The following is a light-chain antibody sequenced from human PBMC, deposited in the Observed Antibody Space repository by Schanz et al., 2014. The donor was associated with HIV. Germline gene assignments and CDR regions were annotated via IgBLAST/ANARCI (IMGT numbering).Light chain of an antibody. CDR1: SSNIGAGHA. V-gene: IGLV1-40*01. CDR3: QTYDSSLSGWGV. J-gene: IGLJ3*02. Sequence: QSVLTQAPSVSGAPGQRVTTSNTGRSSNIGAGHAAHWCQHLPGTAPKVLIYGDNNRPSGVPDRFSGSKSGTSASLAITGLQAEEEAEYYCQTYDSSLSGWGVFGGGTQLTVL. CDR2: GDN.